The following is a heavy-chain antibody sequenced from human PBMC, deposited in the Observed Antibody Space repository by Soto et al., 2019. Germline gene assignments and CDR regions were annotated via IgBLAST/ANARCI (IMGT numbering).Heavy chain of an antibody. J-gene: IGHJ6*02. V-gene: IGHV4-61*01. CDR3: ARGAYYDFWSGYYKGEYYYYGMDV. D-gene: IGHD3-3*01. CDR2: IYYSGST. Sequence: SETLSLTCTVSGCSVSSGSYYWSWIRQPPGKGLEWIGYIYYSGSTNYNPSLKSRVTISVDTSKNQFSLKLSSVTAADTAVYYCARGAYYDFWSGYYKGEYYYYGMDVWGQGTTVTVSS. CDR1: GCSVSSGSYY.